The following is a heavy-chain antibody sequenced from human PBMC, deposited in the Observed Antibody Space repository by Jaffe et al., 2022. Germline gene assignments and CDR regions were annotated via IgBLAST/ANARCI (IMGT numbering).Heavy chain of an antibody. CDR1: GFTFSSYG. CDR2: IRYDGSNK. Sequence: QVQLVESGGGVVQPGGSLRLSCAASGFTFSSYGMHWVRQAPGKGLEWVAFIRYDGSNKYYADSVKGRFTISRDNSKNTLYLQMNSLRAEDTAVYYCAKVRSFGRYTAEDAFDIWGQGTMVTVSS. V-gene: IGHV3-30*02. CDR3: AKVRSFGRYTAEDAFDI. D-gene: IGHD3-16*02. J-gene: IGHJ3*02.